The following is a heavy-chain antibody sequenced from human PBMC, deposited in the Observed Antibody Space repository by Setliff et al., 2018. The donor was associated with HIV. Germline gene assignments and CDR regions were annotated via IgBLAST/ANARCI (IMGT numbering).Heavy chain of an antibody. J-gene: IGHJ4*02. CDR2: IYSTGST. CDR3: AKGAGFYGDYTFDH. D-gene: IGHD4-17*01. V-gene: IGHV4-59*11. Sequence: SETLSLTCTVSGASLSSHYWSWIRQSPGRELEWIGYIYSTGSTNYNPSLQSRVTISMVASRNQFSLKVTSVTAADTAVYYCAKGAGFYGDYTFDHWGQGRQVTVSS. CDR1: GASLSSHY.